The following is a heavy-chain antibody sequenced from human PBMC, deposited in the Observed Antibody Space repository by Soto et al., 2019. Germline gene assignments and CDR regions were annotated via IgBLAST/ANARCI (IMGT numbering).Heavy chain of an antibody. CDR2: INAGNGNT. CDR1: GYTFTSYA. CDR3: ARDPGYSYGDN. D-gene: IGHD5-18*01. J-gene: IGHJ4*02. Sequence: QVQLVQSGAEVKKPGASVKVSCKASGYTFTSYAMHWVRQAPGQRLEWMGWINAGNGNTKYSQKFQGRVTITRDTSASTDYMDLSSLRSEDTAVYYCARDPGYSYGDNWGQGTLVTVSS. V-gene: IGHV1-3*01.